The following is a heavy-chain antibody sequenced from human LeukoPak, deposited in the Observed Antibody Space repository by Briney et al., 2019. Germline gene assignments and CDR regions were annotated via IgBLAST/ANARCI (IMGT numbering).Heavy chain of an antibody. Sequence: SVNVSCKASGGTFSSYAISWVRQAPGQGLEWMGRIIPIFGTANYAQKFQGRVTITTDESTSTAYMELSSTRSEETAVYYCSREEDSSGYYYTTFPTEVWGQGALVTVSS. D-gene: IGHD3-22*01. CDR1: GGTFSSYA. V-gene: IGHV1-69*05. CDR2: IIPIFGTA. CDR3: SREEDSSGYYYTTFPTEV. J-gene: IGHJ4*02.